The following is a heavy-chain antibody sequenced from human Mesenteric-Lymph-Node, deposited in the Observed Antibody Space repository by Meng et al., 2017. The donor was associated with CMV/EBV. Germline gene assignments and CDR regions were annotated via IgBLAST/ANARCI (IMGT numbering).Heavy chain of an antibody. CDR1: GFTFTTYN. J-gene: IGHJ4*02. V-gene: IGHV3-33*05. Sequence: GGSLRLSCVASGFTFTTYNMHWVRQAPVKGLEWVAFISYDGSKEFYIDSVKGRFTISRDNAKNSLYLQMNSLRAEDTAVYYCARGSTYFDYWGQGTLVTVSS. CDR3: ARGSTYFDY. CDR2: ISYDGSKE.